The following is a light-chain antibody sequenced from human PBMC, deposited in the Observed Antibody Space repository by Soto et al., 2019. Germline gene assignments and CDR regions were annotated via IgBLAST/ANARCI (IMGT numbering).Light chain of an antibody. CDR1: QSISSW. CDR3: QQYNSYEWT. CDR2: YAS. V-gene: IGKV1-5*01. Sequence: DIQMTQSPSTLSASIRDRCTITCLAIQSISSWLAWYEQRPWKAPKLLIYYASSLESGVPSRFSGSGSGTEFTLTISSLQHDDFANHYCQQYNSYEWTFGQGTK. J-gene: IGKJ1*01.